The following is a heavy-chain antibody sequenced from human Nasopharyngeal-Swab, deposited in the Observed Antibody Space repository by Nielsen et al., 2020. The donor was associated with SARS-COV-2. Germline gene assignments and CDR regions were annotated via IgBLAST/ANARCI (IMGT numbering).Heavy chain of an antibody. V-gene: IGHV4-59*08. J-gene: IGHJ5*02. CDR1: GASISSHY. CDR2: SHYSGST. Sequence: SETLSLTCPLSGASISSHYSSCIRQPPGKGLEWVAYSHYSGSTNYNPSLKRRVTMSVDTSKRQFSLMLTSVTAADKAVYYCARGFDPWGQGTLVTVSS. CDR3: ARGFDP.